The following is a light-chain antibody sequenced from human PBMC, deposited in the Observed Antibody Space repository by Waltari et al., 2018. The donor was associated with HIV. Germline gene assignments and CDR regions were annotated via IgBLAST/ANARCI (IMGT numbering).Light chain of an antibody. Sequence: QSVLTQPPSVSGAPGQRVTISCTGSSSNIGAGYDVHWYQQLPGTGPKLLIYANTNRPSGVPDRFSGSKSGTSASLAITGLQAEDEADYYCHSYDASLGGPVVFGGGTKLTVL. CDR2: ANT. J-gene: IGLJ2*01. V-gene: IGLV1-40*01. CDR3: HSYDASLGGPVV. CDR1: SSNIGAGYD.